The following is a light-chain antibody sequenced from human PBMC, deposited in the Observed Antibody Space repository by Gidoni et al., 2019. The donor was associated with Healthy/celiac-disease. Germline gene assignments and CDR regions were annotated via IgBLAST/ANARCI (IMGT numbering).Light chain of an antibody. Sequence: QMTQSPSSLAASVGDRVTITFPASQGISTYLAWYLQKPGKVHKLLIYAASTLQSGGPSRFSGSGSGTDFTITISSLQPEDVATYYCQKYNSALFTFGPGTKVDIK. V-gene: IGKV1-27*01. J-gene: IGKJ3*01. CDR3: QKYNSALFT. CDR2: AAS. CDR1: QGISTY.